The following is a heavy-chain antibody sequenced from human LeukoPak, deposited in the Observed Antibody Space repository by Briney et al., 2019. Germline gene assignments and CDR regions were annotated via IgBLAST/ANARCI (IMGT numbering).Heavy chain of an antibody. CDR2: ISHDGII. CDR1: GFTFSSYV. Sequence: RTGGSLRLSCETAGFTFSSYVMHWLRRTPGKGLVWVSRISHDGIISYADSVKGRFTISRDNAKNTLTLQMNSLRVEDTAVYFCARDWVYKIDYWGRGTLVTVSS. J-gene: IGHJ4*02. D-gene: IGHD5-24*01. CDR3: ARDWVYKIDY. V-gene: IGHV3-74*01.